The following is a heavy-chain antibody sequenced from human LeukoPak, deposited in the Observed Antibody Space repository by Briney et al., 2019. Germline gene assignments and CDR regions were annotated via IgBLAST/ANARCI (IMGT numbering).Heavy chain of an antibody. J-gene: IGHJ4*02. CDR1: GFTFSSYA. V-gene: IGHV3-23*01. CDR3: ATYGSGSYYRKAFDY. Sequence: GGSLRLSCAASGFTFSSYAMSWVRQAPGKGLQWVSSITISGATTYYADSVKGRLTISRDNSKTTLYLQMNSLRAEDTAVYYCATYGSGSYYRKAFDYWGQGTLVTVSS. CDR2: ITISGATT. D-gene: IGHD3-10*01.